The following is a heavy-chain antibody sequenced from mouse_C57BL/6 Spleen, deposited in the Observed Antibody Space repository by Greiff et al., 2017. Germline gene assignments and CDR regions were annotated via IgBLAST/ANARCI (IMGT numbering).Heavy chain of an antibody. CDR1: GYTFTSYW. CDR2: IPPNSGST. CDR3: ARAYAMCY. J-gene: IGHJ4*01. Sequence: QVQLQQPGAELVKPGASVKLSCKASGYTFTSYWMHWVKQRPGQGLEWIGMIPPNSGSTNYTEKFKSKATLTVDNPSSTAYMQLSSLTSEDSAVCYYARAYAMCYWGQGTSVAVSS. V-gene: IGHV1-64*01.